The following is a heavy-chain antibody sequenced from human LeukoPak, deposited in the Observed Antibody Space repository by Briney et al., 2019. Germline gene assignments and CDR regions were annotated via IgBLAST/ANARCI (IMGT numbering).Heavy chain of an antibody. CDR1: GYTFTSYV. CDR2: MNPNSGNT. J-gene: IGHJ4*02. V-gene: IGHV1-8*01. D-gene: IGHD6-13*01. Sequence: ASVKVSCKASGYTFTSYVINWLRQATGQGLEWMGWMNPNSGNTGYAQKFQGRVTMTRNTSISTAYMELSSLRSEDTAVYYCARGRSIAAAVPGYWGQGTLVTVSS. CDR3: ARGRSIAAAVPGY.